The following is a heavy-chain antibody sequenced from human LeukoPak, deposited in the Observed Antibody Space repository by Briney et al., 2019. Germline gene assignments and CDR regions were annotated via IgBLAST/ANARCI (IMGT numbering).Heavy chain of an antibody. V-gene: IGHV1-18*01. Sequence: GASVKVSCKASGYSFTNYGISWVRQAPGQGLEWVGWVNGYNGNTNYAQKVQDRVTMTTDTSTRTAYMELRSLRSDDTAVYYCARGGNGWFFDDWGQGTLVTVSS. J-gene: IGHJ4*02. CDR2: VNGYNGNT. CDR1: GYSFTNYG. CDR3: ARGGNGWFFDD. D-gene: IGHD6-19*01.